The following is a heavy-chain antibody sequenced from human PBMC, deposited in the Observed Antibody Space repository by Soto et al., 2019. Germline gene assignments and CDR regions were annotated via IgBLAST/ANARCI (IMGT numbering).Heavy chain of an antibody. Sequence: ASVKVSCKASGYSFTRYCIHWVRQAPGQGHEWMGWINPNRGGTNYAQKYQGWVTMTRDTSISTAYMALSRLRSDDTYVYYCARNYDSSGYPLFDYWDQGTLVTVSS. J-gene: IGHJ4*02. CDR3: ARNYDSSGYPLFDY. CDR1: GYSFTRYC. D-gene: IGHD3-22*01. CDR2: INPNRGGT. V-gene: IGHV1-2*04.